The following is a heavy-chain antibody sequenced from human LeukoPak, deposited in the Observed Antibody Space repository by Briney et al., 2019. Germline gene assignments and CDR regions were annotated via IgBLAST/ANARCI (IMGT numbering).Heavy chain of an antibody. J-gene: IGHJ4*02. CDR2: ISSISDYR. CDR3: ARDISWAAHDY. Sequence: GGSLRLSCAASGFTFNTYSMNWVRQAPGKGLEWVSTISSISDYRYYADSMKGRFTISRDNAKNSLYLQMNSLRAEDTAIYYCARDISWAAHDYWGQGTLVIVSS. V-gene: IGHV3-21*01. D-gene: IGHD3-3*02. CDR1: GFTFNTYS.